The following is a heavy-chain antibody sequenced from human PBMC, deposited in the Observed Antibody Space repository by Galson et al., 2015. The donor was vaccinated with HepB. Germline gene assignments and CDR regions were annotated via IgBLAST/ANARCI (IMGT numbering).Heavy chain of an antibody. CDR3: ARIFGELPNFDY. CDR1: GFSFSSYT. CDR2: ISRSRNFI. J-gene: IGHJ4*02. D-gene: IGHD3-10*01. Sequence: SLRLSCAASGFSFSSYTMNWVRQAPGKGLEWVSSISRSRNFIYYVDSVKGRFTISRDNAKNLLYLQMNSLRAEDTAVYYCARIFGELPNFDYWGQGTLVTVSS. V-gene: IGHV3-21*01.